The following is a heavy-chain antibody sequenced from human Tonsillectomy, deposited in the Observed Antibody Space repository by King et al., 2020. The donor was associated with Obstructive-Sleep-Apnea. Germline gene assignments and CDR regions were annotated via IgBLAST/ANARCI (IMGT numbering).Heavy chain of an antibody. D-gene: IGHD6-13*01. CDR1: DGSFSDYY. Sequence: VQLQQWGAGLLKPSETLSLTCAVYDGSFSDYYWSGIRQPPGKGLEWIGEINHSGSTNYNPSLKSRVTISVDMSKNQFSLKLTSVTAADTAVYYCARGSGAADVNWFDPWGQGALVTVSS. V-gene: IGHV4-34*01. CDR2: INHSGST. CDR3: ARGSGAADVNWFDP. J-gene: IGHJ5*02.